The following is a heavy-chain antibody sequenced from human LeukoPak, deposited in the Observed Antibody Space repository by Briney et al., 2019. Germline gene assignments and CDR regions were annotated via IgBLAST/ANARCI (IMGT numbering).Heavy chain of an antibody. V-gene: IGHV4-39*01. J-gene: IGHJ4*02. Sequence: SXXXXLTCTXSGGSISSGSYYWGWIRQPPGKGLEWIGNIYYSGSTYYNPSLKSRVTIFVDTSKNQFSLNLSSVTAADTAVYFCARLDFPHYFDYWDQGTLVTVSS. CDR3: ARLDFPHYFDY. D-gene: IGHD2/OR15-2a*01. CDR1: GGSISSGSYY. CDR2: IYYSGST.